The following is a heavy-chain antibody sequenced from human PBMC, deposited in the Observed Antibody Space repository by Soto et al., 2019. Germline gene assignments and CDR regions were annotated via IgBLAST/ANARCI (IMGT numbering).Heavy chain of an antibody. CDR2: IYYNGRT. CDR1: GGSVSSSSYY. D-gene: IGHD1-26*01. Sequence: SETLSLTCTVSGGSVSSSSYYWDWIRQPPGKGLEWIGHIYYNGRTYYNPSLRSRVTISVDTSKNQFSLILSSVTAADSAVYYCARRPKSGSFHYYGVDVWGRGATVTVSS. J-gene: IGHJ6*02. CDR3: ARRPKSGSFHYYGVDV. V-gene: IGHV4-39*01.